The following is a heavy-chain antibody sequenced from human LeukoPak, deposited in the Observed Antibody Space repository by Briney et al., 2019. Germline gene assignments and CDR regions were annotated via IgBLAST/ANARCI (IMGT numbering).Heavy chain of an antibody. Sequence: GGSLRLSCAASGFTFSSYGMHWVRQAPGKGLEWVAVIWYDGSNKYYADSVKGRFTISRDNSKNTLYLQMNSLRAEDTVVYYCARDGSVDCSSTSCPSGFDYWGQGTLVTVSS. D-gene: IGHD2-2*01. J-gene: IGHJ4*02. CDR2: IWYDGSNK. CDR1: GFTFSSYG. CDR3: ARDGSVDCSSTSCPSGFDY. V-gene: IGHV3-33*01.